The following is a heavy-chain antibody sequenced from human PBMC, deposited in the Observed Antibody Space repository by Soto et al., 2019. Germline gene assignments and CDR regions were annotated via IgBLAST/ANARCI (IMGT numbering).Heavy chain of an antibody. CDR3: ATSYGSGYRAFDY. D-gene: IGHD3-10*01. J-gene: IGHJ4*02. CDR2: VNPILTMS. V-gene: IGHV1-69*02. CDR1: GDTFAFYS. Sequence: QVQLVQSGAEVKRPGSSVKVSCKASGDTFAFYSINWVRQAPGLGLEWMGRVNPILTMSNYAQRFQGRVTXTXDXXTSTAYMELTRLRSADTAIYYCATSYGSGYRAFDYWGQGALVTVSS.